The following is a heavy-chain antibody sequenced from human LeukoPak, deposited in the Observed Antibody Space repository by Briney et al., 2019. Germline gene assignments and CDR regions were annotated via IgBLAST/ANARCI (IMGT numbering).Heavy chain of an antibody. CDR2: IPYDGSNK. D-gene: IGHD1-1*01. V-gene: IGHV3-30*03. CDR3: ASTTGTRAFDI. CDR1: GFTFSSYG. Sequence: GGSLRLSWAASGFTFSSYGMHWFRQAPGKGLEWVAVIPYDGSNKYYADSVKGRFTISRDNSKNTLYLQMNSLRAEDTAVYYCASTTGTRAFDIWGQGTMVTVSS. J-gene: IGHJ3*02.